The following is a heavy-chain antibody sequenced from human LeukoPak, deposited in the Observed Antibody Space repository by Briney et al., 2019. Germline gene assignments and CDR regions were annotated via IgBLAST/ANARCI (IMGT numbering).Heavy chain of an antibody. CDR1: GGSISSGGYS. Sequence: SETLSLTCAVSGGSISSGGYSWSWIRQPPGKGLEWIGYTYHSGSTYYNPSLKSRVTISVDRSKNQFSLKLSSVTAADTAVYYCARATSYYDFWSDQYYFDYWGQGTLVTVSS. V-gene: IGHV4-30-2*01. J-gene: IGHJ4*02. CDR3: ARATSYYDFWSDQYYFDY. CDR2: TYHSGST. D-gene: IGHD3-3*01.